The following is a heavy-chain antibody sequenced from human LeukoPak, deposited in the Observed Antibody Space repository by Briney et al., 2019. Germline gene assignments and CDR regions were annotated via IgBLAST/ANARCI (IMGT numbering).Heavy chain of an antibody. CDR2: ISGSGGST. D-gene: IGHD3-10*01. V-gene: IGHV3-23*01. CDR3: ASIRRITLIRGVISSYFDY. J-gene: IGHJ4*02. Sequence: GGSLRLSCAASGFTFSSYAMSWVRQAPGKGLEWVSAISGSGGSTYYADSVKGRFTMSRDNSKNTLYLQMNSLRAEDTAVYYCASIRRITLIRGVISSYFDYWGQGTLVTVSS. CDR1: GFTFSSYA.